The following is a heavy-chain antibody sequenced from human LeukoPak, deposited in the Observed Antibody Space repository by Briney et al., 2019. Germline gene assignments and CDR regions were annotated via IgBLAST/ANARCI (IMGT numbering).Heavy chain of an antibody. V-gene: IGHV3-15*01. Sequence: PGGSLRLSCAASGFTFSKAWMTWVRQAPGKGLEWVGHIKTKADGGTTDYAAPVRGRFTISRDDSKNTLYLQMNSLKTEDTALYYCTTFFWSSYYSDYYSYYMDVWRKGTTVTVSS. D-gene: IGHD3-3*01. CDR1: GFTFSKAW. CDR2: IKTKADGGTT. J-gene: IGHJ6*03. CDR3: TTFFWSSYYSDYYSYYMDV.